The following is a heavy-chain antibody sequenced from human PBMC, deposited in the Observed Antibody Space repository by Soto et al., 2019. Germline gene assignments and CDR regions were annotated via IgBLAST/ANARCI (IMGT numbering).Heavy chain of an antibody. CDR2: IYYSGST. CDR1: GGSISSSNYY. CDR3: ATQEVGGSYVYTFDP. V-gene: IGHV4-39*01. D-gene: IGHD1-26*01. J-gene: IGHJ5*02. Sequence: SETLSLTCAVSGGSISSSNYYWGWIRQPPGKGLEWIGSIYYSGSTYYNPSLKSRVTISVDTSKNQFSLKLSSVTAADTAVYYCATQEVGGSYVYTFDPWGQGTLVTVSS.